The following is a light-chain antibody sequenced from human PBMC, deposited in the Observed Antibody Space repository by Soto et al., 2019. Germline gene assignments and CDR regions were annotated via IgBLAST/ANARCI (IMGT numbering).Light chain of an antibody. CDR2: GAS. Sequence: EIVLTQSPGTPSLSPGERATLSCRASQSISRNNLAWYQQKPGQAPRLLIYGASSRATGIPDRFSGSGSGTDFTLTISRLGPEDFAVYYCQHFGSSRGYTFGQGTKLEIK. J-gene: IGKJ2*01. V-gene: IGKV3-20*01. CDR1: QSISRNN. CDR3: QHFGSSRGYT.